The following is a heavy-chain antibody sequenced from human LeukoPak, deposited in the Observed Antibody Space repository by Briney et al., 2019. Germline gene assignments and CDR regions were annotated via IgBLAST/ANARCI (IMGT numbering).Heavy chain of an antibody. CDR1: GGSISSYY. CDR2: IYYSGST. V-gene: IGHV4-59*01. J-gene: IGHJ4*02. D-gene: IGHD1-26*01. Sequence: SETLSLTCTVSGGSISSYYWSWIRQPPGKGLEWTGYIYYSGSTNYNPSLKSRVTISVDTSKNQFSLKLSSVTAADTAVYYCARGGDYFDYWGQGTLVTVSS. CDR3: ARGGDYFDY.